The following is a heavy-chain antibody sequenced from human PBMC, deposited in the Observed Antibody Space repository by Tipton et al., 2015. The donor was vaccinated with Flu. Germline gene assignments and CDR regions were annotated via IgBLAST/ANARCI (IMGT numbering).Heavy chain of an antibody. CDR2: IHTSAGT. Sequence: GEALGSTYYWAWIRQPPGRGLEWLGNIHTSAGTYYSPSLKSRVTISVDRSKNQFSLRLASVTAADTAVYFCARAPKGGVEWNGMDVWGQGTTVTVSS. J-gene: IGHJ6*02. CDR3: ARAPKGGVEWNGMDV. V-gene: IGHV4-38-2*02. D-gene: IGHD1-26*01. CDR1: GEALGSTYY.